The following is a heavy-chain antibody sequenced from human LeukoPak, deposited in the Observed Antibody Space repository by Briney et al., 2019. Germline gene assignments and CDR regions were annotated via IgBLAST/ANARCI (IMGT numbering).Heavy chain of an antibody. Sequence: SETLSLTCTVSGGSISSYYWSWIRQPAGKGLEWIGRIYTSGSTNYNPSLKSRVTMSVDTSKNQFSQKLSSVTAADTAVYYCARDLYYYDSSGYYIFDYWGQGTLVTVSS. V-gene: IGHV4-4*07. CDR2: IYTSGST. D-gene: IGHD3-22*01. J-gene: IGHJ4*02. CDR1: GGSISSYY. CDR3: ARDLYYYDSSGYYIFDY.